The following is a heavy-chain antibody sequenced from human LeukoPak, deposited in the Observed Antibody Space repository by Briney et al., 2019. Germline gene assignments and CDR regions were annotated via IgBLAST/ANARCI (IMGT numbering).Heavy chain of an antibody. CDR2: ISWDGGST. V-gene: IGHV3-43D*03. J-gene: IGHJ3*02. Sequence: GGSLRLSCAASEFTFDDYAMHWVRQAPGKGLEWVSLISWDGGSTYYADSVKGRFTISRDNSKNSLYLQMNSLRAEDTALYYCAKTFSSTVTYDAFDIWGQGTMVTVSS. CDR3: AKTFSSTVTYDAFDI. D-gene: IGHD4-11*01. CDR1: EFTFDDYA.